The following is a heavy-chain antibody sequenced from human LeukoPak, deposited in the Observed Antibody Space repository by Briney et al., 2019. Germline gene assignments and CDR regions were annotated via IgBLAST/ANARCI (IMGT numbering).Heavy chain of an antibody. V-gene: IGHV3-33*08. CDR2: IWYGGNNK. CDR1: GFTFSSYG. CDR3: ARGDYYYDSSGYCTD. D-gene: IGHD3-22*01. J-gene: IGHJ4*02. Sequence: GGSLRLSCAASGFTFSSYGMHWVRQAPGKGLEWVAVIWYGGNNKYYADSVKGRFTISRDNSKNTLYLQMNSLRAEDTAVYYCARGDYYYDSSGYCTDWGQGTLVTVSS.